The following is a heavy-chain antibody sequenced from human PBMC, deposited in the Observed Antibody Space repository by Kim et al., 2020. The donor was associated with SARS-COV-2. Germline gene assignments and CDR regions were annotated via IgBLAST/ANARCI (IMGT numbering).Heavy chain of an antibody. J-gene: IGHJ4*02. D-gene: IGHD6-13*01. CDR3: ARVKTIPGIAAAGHEDY. Sequence: LKSRVTISVDTSKNQFSLMLSSVTAADTAVYYCARVKTIPGIAAAGHEDYWGQGTLVTVSS. V-gene: IGHV4-59*01.